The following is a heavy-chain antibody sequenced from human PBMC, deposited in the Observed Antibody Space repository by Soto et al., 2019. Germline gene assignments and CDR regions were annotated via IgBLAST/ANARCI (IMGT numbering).Heavy chain of an antibody. D-gene: IGHD3-10*01. J-gene: IGHJ5*02. V-gene: IGHV4-59*01. CDR3: ARVGFGDLGEFAP. CDR1: GGSINSYF. Sequence: QVQLQESGPGLLKPSETLSLTCIVSGGSINSYFWSWIRQPPGKGLEWIGFLHYSGSTNYNPSLKSRVTIPQDTSKNQFSLMLSSVTAADTAVYFCARVGFGDLGEFAPWGQGALVTVSS. CDR2: LHYSGST.